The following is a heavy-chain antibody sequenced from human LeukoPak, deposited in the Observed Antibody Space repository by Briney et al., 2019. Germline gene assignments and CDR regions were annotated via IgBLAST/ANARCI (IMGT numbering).Heavy chain of an antibody. J-gene: IGHJ4*02. V-gene: IGHV1-46*01. CDR1: GYTFTSYY. D-gene: IGHD4-17*01. CDR3: ARNLGTVTGFDY. CDR2: INPSGGST. Sequence: AXVKVSCKASGYTFTSYYMHWVRQAPGQGLEWMGLINPSGGSTSYAQKFQGRVTMTRDTSTSTVYMELSSLRSEDTAVYYCARNLGTVTGFDYWGQGTLVTVSS.